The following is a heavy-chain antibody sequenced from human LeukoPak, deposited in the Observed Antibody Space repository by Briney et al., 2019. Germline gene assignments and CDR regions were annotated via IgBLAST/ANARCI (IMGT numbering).Heavy chain of an antibody. V-gene: IGHV4-39*01. CDR2: IYYSGST. CDR1: GGSISSSSYY. CDR3: ARQSGYYLVSAFDI. J-gene: IGHJ3*02. D-gene: IGHD3-22*01. Sequence: SETLSLTCTVSGGSISSSSYYWGWIRQPPGKGLEWIGSIYYSGSTYYNPSLKSRVTISVDTSKNQFSLKLSSVTAADTAVYYCARQSGYYLVSAFDIWGQGTMVTVSS.